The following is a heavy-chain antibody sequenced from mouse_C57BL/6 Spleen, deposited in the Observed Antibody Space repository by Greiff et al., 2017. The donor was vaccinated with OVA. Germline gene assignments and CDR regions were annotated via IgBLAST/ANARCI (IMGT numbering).Heavy chain of an antibody. CDR2: IHPSDSDN. D-gene: IGHD2-4*01. J-gene: IGHJ3*01. V-gene: IGHV1-74*01. CDR3: ALLYYDYDGRFAY. Sequence: QVQLQQPGAELVKPGASVKVSCKASGYTFTSYWMPWVKQRPGQGLEWIGRIHPSDSDNKYNQKFKGKATLPVDKSSSTAYMLLSILTSEYSAVYYCALLYYDYDGRFAYWGQGTLVTVSA. CDR1: GYTFTSYW.